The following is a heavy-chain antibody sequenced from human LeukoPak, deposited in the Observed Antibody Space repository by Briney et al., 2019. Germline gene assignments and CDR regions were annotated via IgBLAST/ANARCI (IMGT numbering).Heavy chain of an antibody. Sequence: PGGSLRLSCAASGFTFSSYSMNWVRQAPGKGLEWVSYISSSSSTIHYADSVRGRFTISRDNAKNSLFLQINSLRAEDTAVYYCARGGHYYGSGSYYLDYWGQGNLVTVSS. J-gene: IGHJ4*02. D-gene: IGHD3-10*01. V-gene: IGHV3-48*01. CDR1: GFTFSSYS. CDR3: ARGGHYYGSGSYYLDY. CDR2: ISSSSSTI.